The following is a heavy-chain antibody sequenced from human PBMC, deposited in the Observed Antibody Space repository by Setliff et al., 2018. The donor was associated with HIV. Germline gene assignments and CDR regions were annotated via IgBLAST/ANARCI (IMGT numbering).Heavy chain of an antibody. J-gene: IGHJ5*02. Sequence: SETLSPTCTVSGGSISNSRYYWSWIRQPPRKGLEWIGSIYYSGSTYYNPSLKSRVTISVDTSKNQFSLKLSSVTAADAAVYYCASRVYYYDSSGYLREEGFDPWGQGTLVTVSS. CDR2: IYYSGST. D-gene: IGHD3-22*01. V-gene: IGHV4-39*01. CDR1: GGSISNSRYY. CDR3: ASRVYYYDSSGYLREEGFDP.